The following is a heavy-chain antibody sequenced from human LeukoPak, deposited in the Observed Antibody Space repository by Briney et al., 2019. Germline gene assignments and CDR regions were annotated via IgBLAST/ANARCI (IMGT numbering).Heavy chain of an antibody. CDR2: FDPEDGET. J-gene: IGHJ3*02. CDR1: GYTLTELS. D-gene: IGHD3-16*01. CDR3: ARVGFDAFDI. Sequence: ASVKVSCKVSGYTLTELSMHWVRQAPGKGLEWMGGFDPEDGETIYAQKFQGRVTITADESTSTAYMELSSLRSEDTAVYYCARVGFDAFDIWGQGTMVTVSS. V-gene: IGHV1-24*01.